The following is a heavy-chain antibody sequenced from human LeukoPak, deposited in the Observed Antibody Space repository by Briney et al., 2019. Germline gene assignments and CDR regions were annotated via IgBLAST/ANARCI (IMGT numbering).Heavy chain of an antibody. Sequence: GGSLRLSCAASGFTFDDYATHWVRQAPGKGLEWVSGISWNSGSIGYADSVKGRFTISRDNAKNSLYLQMNSLRAEDTALYYCAKDYRSGPYYFDYWGQGTLVTVSS. CDR2: ISWNSGSI. J-gene: IGHJ4*02. CDR1: GFTFDDYA. V-gene: IGHV3-9*01. D-gene: IGHD2-15*01. CDR3: AKDYRSGPYYFDY.